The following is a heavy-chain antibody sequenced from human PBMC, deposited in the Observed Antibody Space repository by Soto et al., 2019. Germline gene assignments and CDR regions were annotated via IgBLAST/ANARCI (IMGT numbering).Heavy chain of an antibody. Sequence: SVKVSCKASGGTFSSYAISWVRQAPGQGLEWMGGIIPIFGTANYAQKFQGRVTITADESTSTAYMELSSLRSEDTAVYYCARDLGSSSFIFDYWGQGTLVTVSS. CDR3: ARDLGSSSFIFDY. V-gene: IGHV1-69*13. D-gene: IGHD6-6*01. CDR2: IIPIFGTA. CDR1: GGTFSSYA. J-gene: IGHJ4*02.